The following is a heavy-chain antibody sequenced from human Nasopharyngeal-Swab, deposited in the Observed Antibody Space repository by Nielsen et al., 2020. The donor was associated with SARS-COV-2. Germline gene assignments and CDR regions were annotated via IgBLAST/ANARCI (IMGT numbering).Heavy chain of an antibody. CDR1: GLTFSDYT. V-gene: IGHV3-21*01. CDR3: ASDRRY. CDR2: ISSSGSYM. Sequence: GESLKISCAASGLTFSDYTMNWVRQAPGQGLEWVSSISSSGSYMYYTDSVKGRFTMSRDNAKNSLYLQMNSLRAEDTAVYYCASDRRYWGQGTLVTVSS. J-gene: IGHJ4*02.